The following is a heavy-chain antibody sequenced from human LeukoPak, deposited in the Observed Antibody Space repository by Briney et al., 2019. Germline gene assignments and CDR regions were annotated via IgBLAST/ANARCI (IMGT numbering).Heavy chain of an antibody. CDR1: GFTFSSYW. V-gene: IGHV3-7*01. CDR2: IKQDGSEK. D-gene: IGHD6-6*01. J-gene: IGHJ6*02. Sequence: PGGSLRLSCAASGFTFSSYWMSWVRQAPGKGLEWVANIKQDGSEKYYVDSVKGRFTISRDNAKNSLYLQMNSLRAEDTAVYYCARDRVAARPMYYYYGTDVWGQGTTVTVSS. CDR3: ARDRVAARPMYYYYGTDV.